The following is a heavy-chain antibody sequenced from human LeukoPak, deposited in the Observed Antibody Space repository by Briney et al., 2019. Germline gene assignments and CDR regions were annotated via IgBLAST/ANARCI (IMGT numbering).Heavy chain of an antibody. V-gene: IGHV1-46*01. CDR1: GYTFTSYY. CDR3: ATGAGFAVAAYFDY. Sequence: ASVKVSCTTSGYTFTSYYMHWVRQAPGQGLEWMGIINPSGGSTSYAQKFQGRVTMTRDMSTSTVYTELSSLRSEDTAVYHCATGAGFAVAAYFDYWGQGTLVTVSS. CDR2: INPSGGST. D-gene: IGHD6-19*01. J-gene: IGHJ4*02.